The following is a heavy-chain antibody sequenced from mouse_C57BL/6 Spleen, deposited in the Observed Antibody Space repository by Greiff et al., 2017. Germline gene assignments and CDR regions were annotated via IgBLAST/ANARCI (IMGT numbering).Heavy chain of an antibody. D-gene: IGHD1-1*01. CDR1: GYSITSGYY. V-gene: IGHV3-6*01. CDR2: ISYDGSN. Sequence: EVKLQESGPGLVKPSQSLSLTCSVTGYSITSGYYWNWIRQFPGNKLEWMGYISYDGSNNYNPSLKNRISITRDTSKNQFFLKLNSVTTEDTATYYCARDDYGSFWYFDVWGTGTTVTVSS. J-gene: IGHJ1*03. CDR3: ARDDYGSFWYFDV.